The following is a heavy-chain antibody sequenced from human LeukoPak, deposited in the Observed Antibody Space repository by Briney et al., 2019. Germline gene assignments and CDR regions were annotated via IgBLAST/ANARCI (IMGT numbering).Heavy chain of an antibody. CDR3: ARAGYGLWGGLAENWFDP. D-gene: IGHD5-18*01. CDR2: IYYSGST. V-gene: IGHV4-30-4*01. CDR1: GVSISSGDYY. J-gene: IGHJ5*02. Sequence: SETLSLTCAASGVSISSGDYYWSWIRQPPGKGLEWIGYIYYSGSTYYNPSLKSRVTISVDTSKNQFSLKLSSVTAADTAVYYCARAGYGLWGGLAENWFDPWGQGTLVTVSS.